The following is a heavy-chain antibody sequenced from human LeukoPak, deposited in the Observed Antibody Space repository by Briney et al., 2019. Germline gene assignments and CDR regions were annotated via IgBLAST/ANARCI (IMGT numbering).Heavy chain of an antibody. V-gene: IGHV3-30*02. CDR3: AKERRVWFGEHVYYFDY. J-gene: IGHJ4*02. Sequence: PGGSLRLSCAASGFTLSSYGMHWVRQAPGKGLEWVAFIRYDGSNKYYADSVKGRFTISRDNSKNTPYLQMNSLRAEDTAVYYCAKERRVWFGEHVYYFDYWGQGTLVTVSS. D-gene: IGHD3-10*01. CDR2: IRYDGSNK. CDR1: GFTLSSYG.